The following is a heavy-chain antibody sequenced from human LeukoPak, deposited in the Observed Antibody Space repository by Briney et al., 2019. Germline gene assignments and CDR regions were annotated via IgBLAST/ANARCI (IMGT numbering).Heavy chain of an antibody. CDR3: VRSSRGYSGHVSGY. V-gene: IGHV4-61*01. D-gene: IGHD5-12*01. CDR1: GGSVSSGRYY. Sequence: SETLSLTCTVSGGSVSSGRYYWIWIRHPPGKGLEWLGCMCYTGCPNYHPSLKSRVPISAGTSKNQFSLRLDPATAADPAVYYCVRSSRGYSGHVSGYWGQGTLVTVSS. J-gene: IGHJ4*02. CDR2: MCYTGCP.